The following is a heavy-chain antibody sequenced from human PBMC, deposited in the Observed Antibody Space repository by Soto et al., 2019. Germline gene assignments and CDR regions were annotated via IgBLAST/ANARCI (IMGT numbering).Heavy chain of an antibody. D-gene: IGHD5-18*01. Sequence: QVQLVASGGGVVQPGRSLRLSCAASGFTFSSYAMHWVRQAPGKGLEWVAVISYDGSNKYYADSVKGRFTISRDNSKNTLYLQMTSLRAEDTAVYYGARAIQLWFGGMDVWGRGTTVTVSS. CDR3: ARAIQLWFGGMDV. J-gene: IGHJ6*02. CDR1: GFTFSSYA. V-gene: IGHV3-30-3*01. CDR2: ISYDGSNK.